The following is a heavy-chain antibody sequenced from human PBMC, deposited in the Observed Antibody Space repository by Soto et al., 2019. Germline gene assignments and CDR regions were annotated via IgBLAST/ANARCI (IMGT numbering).Heavy chain of an antibody. Sequence: SQTLSLTCAISGDSVSSNSAAWNWIRQSPSRGLEWLGRTYYRSKWYNDYAVSVKSRITINPDTSKNQFSLQLNSVTPEDTAVYYCARGIGWLKGINWFDPWGQGXLVTVSS. CDR2: TYYRSKWYN. CDR3: ARGIGWLKGINWFDP. CDR1: GDSVSSNSAA. D-gene: IGHD6-19*01. V-gene: IGHV6-1*01. J-gene: IGHJ5*02.